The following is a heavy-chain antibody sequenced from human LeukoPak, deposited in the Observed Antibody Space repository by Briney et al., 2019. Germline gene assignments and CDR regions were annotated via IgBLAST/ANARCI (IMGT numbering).Heavy chain of an antibody. CDR1: GFTFSSYA. D-gene: IGHD1-14*01. V-gene: IGHV3-30-3*01. J-gene: IGHJ4*02. CDR3: ASERRYYFDY. CDR2: ISYDGSNK. Sequence: PGRSLRLSCAASGFTFSSYAMHWVRQAPGKGLEWVAVISYDGSNKYYADSVKGRFTISRDNSKNTLYLQMNSLRAEDTAVYYCASERRYYFDYWGQGTLDTVSS.